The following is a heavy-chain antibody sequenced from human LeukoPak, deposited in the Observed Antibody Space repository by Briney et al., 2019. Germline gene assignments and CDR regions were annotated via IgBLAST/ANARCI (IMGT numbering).Heavy chain of an antibody. D-gene: IGHD3-22*01. Sequence: SETLSLTCTVSGVSISSYYWSWIRQPPGKGLEWIGYIYYSGSTNYNPSLKSRVTISVDTSKNQFSLKLSSVTAADTAVYYCARLLHPYYYDSSGYSWFDPWGQGTLVTVSS. J-gene: IGHJ5*02. CDR3: ARLLHPYYYDSSGYSWFDP. CDR1: GVSISSYY. V-gene: IGHV4-59*01. CDR2: IYYSGST.